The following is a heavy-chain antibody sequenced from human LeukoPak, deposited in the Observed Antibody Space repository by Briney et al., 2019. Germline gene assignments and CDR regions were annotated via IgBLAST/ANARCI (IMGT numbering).Heavy chain of an antibody. CDR1: GFTFSDYY. Sequence: PGGSLRLSCAASGFTFSDYYMTWIRQAPGKGLEWVSHIAHSGNGMRYADAVKGRFTISRDNAKNLLFLQMDSLRAEDTAVYYCARGHYEMGVWGQGTTVTVSS. CDR3: ARGHYEMGV. CDR2: IAHSGNGM. J-gene: IGHJ6*02. V-gene: IGHV3-11*01.